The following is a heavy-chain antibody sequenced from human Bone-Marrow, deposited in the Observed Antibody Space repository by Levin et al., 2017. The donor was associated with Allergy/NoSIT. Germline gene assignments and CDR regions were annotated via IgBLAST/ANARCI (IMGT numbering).Heavy chain of an antibody. CDR2: INPHSGGA. CDR1: GYSFTGYF. Sequence: ASVKVSCKASGYSFTGYFIHWVRQAPGQGLEWMGWINPHSGGANYAQKFQGRVSMARDTSISTVYMELSGLISDDTAVYYCARDLKFYYGSGLSWGQGTLVTVSS. CDR3: ARDLKFYYGSGLS. J-gene: IGHJ4*02. D-gene: IGHD3-10*01. V-gene: IGHV1-2*02.